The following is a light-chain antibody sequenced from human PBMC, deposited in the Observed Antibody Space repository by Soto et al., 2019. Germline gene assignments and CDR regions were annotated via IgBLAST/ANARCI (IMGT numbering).Light chain of an antibody. CDR1: QTISRN. J-gene: IGKJ4*01. CDR2: AAS. Sequence: DLPMTQSPSSLSASVGDRVTITCRASQTISRNLNWYQQKPGKAPDLLIFAASNLQSGVPSRFSGSGSGVDFTLTISSLQPEDFATYYCQQGHSAPLTFGGGTKVEIK. V-gene: IGKV1-39*01. CDR3: QQGHSAPLT.